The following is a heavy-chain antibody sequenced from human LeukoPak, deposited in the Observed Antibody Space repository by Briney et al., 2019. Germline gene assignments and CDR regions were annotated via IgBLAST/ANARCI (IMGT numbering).Heavy chain of an antibody. CDR1: GGSISSGGYF. V-gene: IGHV4-31*03. Sequence: PSETLSLTCTVSGGSISSGGYFWSWIRQHSGRGLEWIGYIYYSGSAYYNPSLRSRVIISLDTSKNQFSLQLSSVSAADTAMYFCARVYDYDPDAFDIWGQGTMVTVSS. J-gene: IGHJ3*02. CDR3: ARVYDYDPDAFDI. CDR2: IYYSGSA. D-gene: IGHD4-17*01.